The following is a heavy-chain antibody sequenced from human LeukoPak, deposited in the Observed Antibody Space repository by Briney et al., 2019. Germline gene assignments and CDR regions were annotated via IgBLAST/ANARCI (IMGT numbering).Heavy chain of an antibody. J-gene: IGHJ4*02. V-gene: IGHV3-15*01. CDR1: RFTLSTYT. CDR2: IKSKTDGGTT. D-gene: IGHD3-10*01. Sequence: GGSLRLSCAASRFTLSTYTMSWVRQAPGKGLEWVGRIKSKTDGGTTDYAAPVKGRFTISRDDSKNTLYLQMNSLKTEDTAVYYCTTESGSDWGQGTLVTVSS. CDR3: TTESGSD.